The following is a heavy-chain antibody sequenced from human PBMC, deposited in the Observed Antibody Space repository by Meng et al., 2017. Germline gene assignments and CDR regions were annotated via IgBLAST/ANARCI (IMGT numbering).Heavy chain of an antibody. CDR1: GGTFSSYA. Sequence: SVKVSCKASGGTFSSYAISWVRQAPGQGLEWMGGIIPIFGTANYAQKFQDRVTITADESTSTAYMELSSLRSEDTAVYYCARSSPPPVDIVVVVAATLLYYGMDVWGQGTTVTVSS. CDR3: ARSSPPPVDIVVVVAATLLYYGMDV. CDR2: IIPIFGTA. J-gene: IGHJ6*02. D-gene: IGHD2-15*01. V-gene: IGHV1-69*13.